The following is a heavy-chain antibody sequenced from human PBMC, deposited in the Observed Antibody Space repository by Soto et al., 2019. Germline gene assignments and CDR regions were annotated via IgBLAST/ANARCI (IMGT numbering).Heavy chain of an antibody. V-gene: IGHV1-18*01. D-gene: IGHD2-2*01. CDR2: ISAYNGNT. J-gene: IGHJ6*02. CDR3: ARELRTGYSGCSCTSCQIYYHSYGMDV. CDR1: GYTFTSYG. Sequence: ASVKVSCKASGYTFTSYGISWVRQAPGQGLEWMGWISAYNGNTNYAQKLQGRVTMTTDTSTSTAYMELRSLRSDDTAVYYCARELRTGYSGCSCTSCQIYYHSYGMDVWGQGTTVTVSS.